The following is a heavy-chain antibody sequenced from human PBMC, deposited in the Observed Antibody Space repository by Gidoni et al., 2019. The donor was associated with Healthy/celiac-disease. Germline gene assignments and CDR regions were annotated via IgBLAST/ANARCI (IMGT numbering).Heavy chain of an antibody. CDR1: GGSISSYY. CDR2: IYYSGST. Sequence: QVQLQESCPGLVKPSETLSLTCTVSGGSISSYYWSWIRQPPGKGLEWIGYIYYSGSTNYNPSLKSRVTISVDTSKNQFSLKLSSVTAADTAVYYCAGEGYDFWSGYRTAYYYGMDVWGQGTTVTVSS. D-gene: IGHD3-3*01. V-gene: IGHV4-59*01. CDR3: AGEGYDFWSGYRTAYYYGMDV. J-gene: IGHJ6*02.